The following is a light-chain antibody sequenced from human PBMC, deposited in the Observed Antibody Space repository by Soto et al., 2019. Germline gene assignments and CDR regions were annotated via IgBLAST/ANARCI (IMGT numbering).Light chain of an antibody. Sequence: DIQVTQSPSTLSASVGDRVTITCRASQSISSWLAWYQQKPGKAPKLLIYDASSLESGVPSRFSGSGSGTEFTLTISSLQPDDFATYYCQQYNEGYTFGQGTKLEIK. CDR1: QSISSW. CDR3: QQYNEGYT. V-gene: IGKV1-5*01. CDR2: DAS. J-gene: IGKJ2*01.